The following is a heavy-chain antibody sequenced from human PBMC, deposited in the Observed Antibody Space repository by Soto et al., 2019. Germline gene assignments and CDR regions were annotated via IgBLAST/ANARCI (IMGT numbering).Heavy chain of an antibody. CDR2: ISGGGGST. CDR1: GFTFSSYA. D-gene: IGHD3-10*01. V-gene: IGHV3-23*01. Sequence: EVELLESGGGLVQPGGSLRLSCAASGFTFSSYAMSWVRQAPGKGLAWVSAISGGGGSTYYADSVKGRFTISRDNSKNTLYLQMISVRAEDTAVYYCAKEGRTRGGGYFDFWGQGTLVTVSS. CDR3: AKEGRTRGGGYFDF. J-gene: IGHJ4*02.